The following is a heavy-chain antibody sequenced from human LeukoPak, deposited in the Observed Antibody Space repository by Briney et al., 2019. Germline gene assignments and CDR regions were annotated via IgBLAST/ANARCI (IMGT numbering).Heavy chain of an antibody. CDR3: ARGRGTMIVVRGGYYYYYYMDV. J-gene: IGHJ6*03. D-gene: IGHD3-22*01. Sequence: SETLSLTCSVSGGSIGRGSYYWGWLRQSPGTGLEWIGYIYYSGSTNYNPSLKSRVTISVDTSKNQFSLKLSSVTAADTAVYYCARGRGTMIVVRGGYYYYYYMDVWGKGTTVTVSS. CDR1: GGSIGRGSYY. CDR2: IYYSGST. V-gene: IGHV4-39*07.